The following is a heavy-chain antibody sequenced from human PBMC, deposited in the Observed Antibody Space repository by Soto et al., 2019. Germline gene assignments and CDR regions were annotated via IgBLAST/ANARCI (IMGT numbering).Heavy chain of an antibody. CDR3: AKDLTNDAFDI. V-gene: IGHV3-30*18. CDR2: ISYDGSNK. J-gene: IGHJ3*02. D-gene: IGHD1-1*01. Sequence: QVQLVESGGGVVQPGRSLRLSCAASGFSFSNYGMHWVHQAPGKGLEWVAVISYDGSNKFYADSVRGRFTVSRDNPKNTLYLQMNRLRAEDTAVYYCAKDLTNDAFDIWGQGTMVTVSS. CDR1: GFSFSNYG.